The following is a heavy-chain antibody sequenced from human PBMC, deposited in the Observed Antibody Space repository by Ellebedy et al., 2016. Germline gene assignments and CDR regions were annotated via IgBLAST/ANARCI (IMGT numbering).Heavy chain of an antibody. CDR2: MNPDSGNA. CDR1: GYTFTNYD. V-gene: IGHV1-8*01. J-gene: IGHJ4*02. Sequence: ASVKVSCKASGYTFTNYDITWVRQATGQGLEWLGWMNPDSGNAGYAQKFQGRVTMTRTTSISTAYMELSSLRSEDTAVYYCVGDLTGDFDYWGQGTLVTVSS. D-gene: IGHD7-27*01. CDR3: VGDLTGDFDY.